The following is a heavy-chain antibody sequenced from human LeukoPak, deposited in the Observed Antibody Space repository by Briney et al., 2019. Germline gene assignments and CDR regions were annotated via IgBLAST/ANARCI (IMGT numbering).Heavy chain of an antibody. Sequence: ASVKVSCNASGYTFTSSAINWVRQATGQGLERMAWMNPNSGNTGYAHKFQGRVTMTRNTSITTAYMELSSLRSVDTAVYYCARGGSGWPIDYWGQGTLVTVSS. V-gene: IGHV1-8*01. D-gene: IGHD6-19*01. J-gene: IGHJ4*02. CDR3: ARGGSGWPIDY. CDR2: MNPNSGNT. CDR1: GYTFTSSA.